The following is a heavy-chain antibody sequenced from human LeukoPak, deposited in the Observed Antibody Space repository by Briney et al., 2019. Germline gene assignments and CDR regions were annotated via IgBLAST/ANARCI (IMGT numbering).Heavy chain of an antibody. J-gene: IGHJ4*02. CDR2: IYSSGSN. V-gene: IGHV4-4*07. CDR3: AKVGLGRQHYDFWSGYYNREYYFDY. Sequence: PSETLSLTCTVSGGSISGYFWTWIRQPAGKGLEWIGRIYSSGSNNYNLSLKSRVTMSLDTSKNHFSLNLTSVTAADTAVYYCAKVGLGRQHYDFWSGYYNREYYFDYWGQGTLVTVSS. CDR1: GGSISGYF. D-gene: IGHD3-3*01.